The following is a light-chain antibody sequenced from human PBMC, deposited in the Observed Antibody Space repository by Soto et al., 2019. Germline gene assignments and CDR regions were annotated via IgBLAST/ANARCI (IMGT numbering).Light chain of an antibody. CDR1: QSISNH. J-gene: IGKJ1*01. CDR3: QQYNSYSPST. Sequence: DIQIAHSPSSLSASVEDRVIITCRASQSISNHLNWYQQKPGKAPKLLIYDASSLESRVPSRFSGSGSGTEFTLTISSLQPDDFATYYCQQYNSYSPSTFGQGTKVDIK. CDR2: DAS. V-gene: IGKV1-5*01.